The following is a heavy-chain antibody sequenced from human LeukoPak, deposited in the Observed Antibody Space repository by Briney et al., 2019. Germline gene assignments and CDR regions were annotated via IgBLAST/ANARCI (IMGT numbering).Heavy chain of an antibody. V-gene: IGHV1-46*01. J-gene: IGHJ4*02. D-gene: IGHD5-18*01. Sequence: ASVKVSCKASGYTFTSYYMHWVRQAPGQGLEWMGIINPSGGSTSYAQKSQGRVTMTRDTSTSTVYMELSSLRSEDTAVYYCARDTHTAVFDYWGQGTLVTVSS. CDR1: GYTFTSYY. CDR2: INPSGGST. CDR3: ARDTHTAVFDY.